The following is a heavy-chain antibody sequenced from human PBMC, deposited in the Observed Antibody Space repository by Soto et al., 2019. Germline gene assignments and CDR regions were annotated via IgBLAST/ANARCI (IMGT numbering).Heavy chain of an antibody. CDR2: IKEDGSEI. CDR3: ASSLL. CDR1: GFTFRRYW. V-gene: IGHV3-7*01. Sequence: EVQMVESGGGLVQPGGSLRLSCAASGFTFRRYWMYWVRQAPGKGLEWVANIKEDGSEINYVDSVKGRFTISRDNAKNSLYLQMNSLRVEDTAVYYCASSLLRGQGTLVTVSS. J-gene: IGHJ4*02.